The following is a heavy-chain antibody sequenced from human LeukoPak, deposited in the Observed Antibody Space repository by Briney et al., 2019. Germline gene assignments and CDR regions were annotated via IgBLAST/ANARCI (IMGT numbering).Heavy chain of an antibody. J-gene: IGHJ4*02. Sequence: KPSETLSLTCTVSGGSISSYYWSWIRQPPGKGLEWIGYIYYSGSTNYNPSLKSRVTISVDTSKNQFSLKLSSVTAADTAVYYCARVSPDYGDPPTFDYWGQGTLVTASS. V-gene: IGHV4-59*01. CDR1: GGSISSYY. CDR3: ARVSPDYGDPPTFDY. D-gene: IGHD4-17*01. CDR2: IYYSGST.